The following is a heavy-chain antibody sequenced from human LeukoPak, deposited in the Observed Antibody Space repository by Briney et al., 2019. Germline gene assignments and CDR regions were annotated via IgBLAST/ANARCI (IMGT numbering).Heavy chain of an antibody. V-gene: IGHV3-66*01. D-gene: IGHD6-19*01. CDR3: AIAVVGTSCYGY. J-gene: IGHJ4*03. CDR2: IYAGGST. CDR1: GFTLSSNY. Sequence: GGSLRLSCAASGFTLSSNYMSWVRQAPGKGLEWVSVIYAGGSTHYPDSVKGRFTISRDNSKNTLYLQMNSLTADDTAVYYCAIAVVGTSCYGYWGQGTLVTVSS.